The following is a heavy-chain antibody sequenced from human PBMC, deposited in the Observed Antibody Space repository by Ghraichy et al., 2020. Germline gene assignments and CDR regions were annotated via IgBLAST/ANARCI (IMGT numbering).Heavy chain of an antibody. J-gene: IGHJ5*02. CDR3: ARDGRRYYYDSSGYYP. V-gene: IGHV3-21*01. CDR1: GFTFSSYS. D-gene: IGHD3-22*01. CDR2: ISSSSSYI. Sequence: GESLRLSCAASGFTFSSYSMNWVRQAPGKGLEWVSSISSSSSYIYYADSVKGRFTISRDNAKNSLYLQMNSLRAEDTAVYYCARDGRRYYYDSSGYYPWGQGTLVTVSS.